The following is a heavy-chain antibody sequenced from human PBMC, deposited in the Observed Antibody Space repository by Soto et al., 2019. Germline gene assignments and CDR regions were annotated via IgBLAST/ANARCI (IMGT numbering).Heavy chain of an antibody. CDR2: ISYDGSNK. D-gene: IGHD2-15*01. CDR1: GFTFSSYG. J-gene: IGHJ6*02. CDR3: AKGLGYCSGGSCYWYYYYGMDV. Sequence: QVQLVESGGGVVQPGRSLRLSCAASGFTFSSYGMHWVRQAPGKGLEWVAVISYDGSNKYYADSVKGRFTISRDNSKNTLYLQMNSMRAEDTAVYYCAKGLGYCSGGSCYWYYYYGMDVWGRGATVTVSS. V-gene: IGHV3-30*18.